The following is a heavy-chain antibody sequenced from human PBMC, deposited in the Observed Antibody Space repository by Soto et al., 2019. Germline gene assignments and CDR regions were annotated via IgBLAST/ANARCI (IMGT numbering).Heavy chain of an antibody. CDR1: GFTFSSYG. Sequence: QVQLVESGGGVVQPGRSLRLSCAASGFTFSSYGMHWVRQALGKGLEWVAVISYHGNDKYYADSVKGRFTISRNTFKSTLYLQMSSLRAEDTAIYFCAKDLLHNTVTTCGSWGQGTLVTVSS. V-gene: IGHV3-30*18. CDR2: ISYHGNDK. CDR3: AKDLLHNTVTTCGS. J-gene: IGHJ5*02. D-gene: IGHD4-17*01.